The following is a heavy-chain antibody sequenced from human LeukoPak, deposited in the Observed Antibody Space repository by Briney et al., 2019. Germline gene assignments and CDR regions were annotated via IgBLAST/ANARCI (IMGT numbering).Heavy chain of an antibody. CDR2: VSAYNGNT. CDR3: ARVNYGGNSVYFDY. CDR1: GYTFTGYY. Sequence: ASVKVSCKASGYTFTGYYMHWVRQAPGQGLEWMGWVSAYNGNTNYAQKLQGRVTMTTDTSTSTAYMELRSLRSDDTAAYYCARVNYGGNSVYFDYWGQGTLVTVSS. J-gene: IGHJ4*02. D-gene: IGHD4-23*01. V-gene: IGHV1-18*04.